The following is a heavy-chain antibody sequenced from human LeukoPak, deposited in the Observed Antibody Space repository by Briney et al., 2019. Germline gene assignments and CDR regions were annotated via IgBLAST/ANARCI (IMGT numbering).Heavy chain of an antibody. V-gene: IGHV4-4*02. J-gene: IGHJ4*02. CDR1: GASISSSNW. CDR2: IYHSGST. CDR3: ARRRHSMIVVVPKKGGYFDY. Sequence: PSETLSLTCAVSGASISSSNWWSWVRQPPGKGLEWIGEIYHSGSTNYNPSLKSRVAISVDKSKNQFSLKLSSVTAADTAVYYCARRRHSMIVVVPKKGGYFDYWGQGTLVTVSS. D-gene: IGHD3-22*01.